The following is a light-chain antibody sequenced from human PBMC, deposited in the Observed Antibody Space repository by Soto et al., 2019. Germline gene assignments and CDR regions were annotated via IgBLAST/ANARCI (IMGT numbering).Light chain of an antibody. CDR2: AAS. Sequence: DIQMTQSPSSLSASVGDRVTITCRASQSISSYLNWYQQKPGKAPKLLIYAASSLQSGVPSRFSGSVSGTDFTLTISSLQPEDFATYDCQQSYSTPLTCGGGTKVEIK. J-gene: IGKJ4*01. V-gene: IGKV1-39*01. CDR3: QQSYSTPLT. CDR1: QSISSY.